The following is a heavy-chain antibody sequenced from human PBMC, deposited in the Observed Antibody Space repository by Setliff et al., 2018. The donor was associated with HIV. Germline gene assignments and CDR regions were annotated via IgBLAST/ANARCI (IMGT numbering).Heavy chain of an antibody. CDR3: ARPSAGGGYNYWYFDL. V-gene: IGHV4-61*02. Sequence: SETLSLTCTVSGGSMSSGSYFWSWIRQPAGKGLEWIGRIYTSGSTDYNPSLKSRVTISVDTSKNQFSLKLSSVTAADTAVYYCARPSAGGGYNYWYFDLWGRGTLVTVSS. D-gene: IGHD5-12*01. CDR2: IYTSGST. J-gene: IGHJ2*01. CDR1: GGSMSSGSYF.